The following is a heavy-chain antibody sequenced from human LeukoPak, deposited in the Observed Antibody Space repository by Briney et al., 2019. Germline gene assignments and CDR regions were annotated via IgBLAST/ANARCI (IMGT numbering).Heavy chain of an antibody. D-gene: IGHD3-10*01. CDR3: ARISGSGIIYPSPFDY. Sequence: GGSLRLSCAASGFTFEEYGMSWVRHAPGKGLEGDSGINWNGGSTVYADSGKGRFNICRDNAKHSLYLQMNSLRAEDTALYYCARISGSGIIYPSPFDYWGQGTLVTVSS. CDR2: INWNGGST. CDR1: GFTFEEYG. J-gene: IGHJ4*02. V-gene: IGHV3-20*04.